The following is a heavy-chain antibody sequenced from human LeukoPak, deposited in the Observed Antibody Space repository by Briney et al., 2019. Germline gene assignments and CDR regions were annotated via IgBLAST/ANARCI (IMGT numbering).Heavy chain of an antibody. CDR1: GGSISSYY. Sequence: SETLSLTCTVSGGSISSYYWSWFRQPPGKGLEWIGYIYYSGSTNYNPSLKSRVTISVDTSKNQFSLKLSSVPAADTAVYYCARAPLDITGTTDAFDIWGQGTMVTVSS. D-gene: IGHD1-14*01. J-gene: IGHJ3*02. V-gene: IGHV4-59*01. CDR2: IYYSGST. CDR3: ARAPLDITGTTDAFDI.